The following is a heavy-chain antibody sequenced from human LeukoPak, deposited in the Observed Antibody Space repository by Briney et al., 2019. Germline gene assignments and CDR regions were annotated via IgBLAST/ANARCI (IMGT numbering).Heavy chain of an antibody. V-gene: IGHV3-30*02. CDR2: TRYDGSNN. CDR3: ARALYDYVWGNRNWFDP. Sequence: PGGSLRLSCAASGFTFSSYGIHWVRQAPGKGLEWVAFTRYDGSNNYYADSVKGRFTISRDNAKNSLYLQMNSLRAEDTAVYYCARALYDYVWGNRNWFDPWGQGTLVTVSS. CDR1: GFTFSSYG. J-gene: IGHJ5*02. D-gene: IGHD3-16*01.